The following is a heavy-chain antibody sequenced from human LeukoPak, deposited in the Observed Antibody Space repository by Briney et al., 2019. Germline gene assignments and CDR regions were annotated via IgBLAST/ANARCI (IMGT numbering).Heavy chain of an antibody. J-gene: IGHJ4*02. CDR1: GFTFRTYA. V-gene: IGHV3-23*01. CDR3: ARDGCSSTSCYTRGGYYFDY. Sequence: GGSLRLSCAASGFTFRTYAMSWVRQAPGKGLEWVSAISGSGDNTYYADSVKGRFAISRDNAKNSLYLQMNSLRAEDTAVYYCARDGCSSTSCYTRGGYYFDYWGQGTLVTVSS. D-gene: IGHD2-2*02. CDR2: ISGSGDNT.